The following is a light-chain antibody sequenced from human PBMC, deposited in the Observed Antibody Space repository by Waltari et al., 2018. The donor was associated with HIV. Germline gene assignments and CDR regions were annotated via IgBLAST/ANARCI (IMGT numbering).Light chain of an antibody. CDR1: SGGIGSTS. CDR2: EDS. V-gene: IGLV6-57*01. J-gene: IGLJ2*01. CDR3: QSYDGTTVV. Sequence: NFILTQSHSVSESPGTTVTISCTRSSGGIGSTSLQWYQQRPGRSPDTVIYEDSQRPSGVPNRFSGSVDSSSNSASLTISGLKTEDEADYFCQSYDGTTVVFGGGTRLTVL.